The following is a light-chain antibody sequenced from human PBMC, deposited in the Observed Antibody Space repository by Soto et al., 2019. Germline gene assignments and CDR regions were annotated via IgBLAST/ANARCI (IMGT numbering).Light chain of an antibody. Sequence: QSVLSQPASMSGFPGQSITIPCTGASSDIGLYNYVSWYQHHPGKAPKLLISEVNVRPSGLSDRFSASKAGNTASLTISGLQPEDEAYYYCSSLSTTSTPIVFGSGTKVTV. CDR2: EVN. CDR1: SSDIGLYNY. V-gene: IGLV2-14*01. J-gene: IGLJ1*01. CDR3: SSLSTTSTPIV.